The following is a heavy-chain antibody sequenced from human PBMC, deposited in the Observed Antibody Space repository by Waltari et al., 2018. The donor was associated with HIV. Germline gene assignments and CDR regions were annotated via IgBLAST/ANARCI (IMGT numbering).Heavy chain of an antibody. CDR1: GNPFTYNY. D-gene: IGHD3-22*01. CDR2: INPSSGGT. V-gene: IGHV1-2*02. CDR3: ARDRSIVSRHYDNAVSPYFDS. Sequence: QVQLVQSGAEVRKPGASVRVSCKASGNPFTYNYTHWLRQAPGQGLEWMGWINPSSGGTKYAQRFQGRVTMTRDTSINTAYMDLSGLTSDDTAVYFCARDRSIVSRHYDNAVSPYFDSWGQGTLVTVSS. J-gene: IGHJ4*02.